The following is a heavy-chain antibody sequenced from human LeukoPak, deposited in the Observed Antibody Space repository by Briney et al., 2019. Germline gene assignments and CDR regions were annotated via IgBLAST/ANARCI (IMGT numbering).Heavy chain of an antibody. CDR2: ISGSGGST. J-gene: IGHJ4*02. CDR3: ANSYDILTGYYPFDY. D-gene: IGHD3-9*01. Sequence: PGGSLRLSCAASGFTFSSYAMSWVRQAPGKGLEWVSAISGSGGSTYYADSVKGRFTISRDNSKNTLYLQMNSLRAEDTAVYYCANSYDILTGYYPFDYWGQGTLVTVSS. V-gene: IGHV3-23*01. CDR1: GFTFSSYA.